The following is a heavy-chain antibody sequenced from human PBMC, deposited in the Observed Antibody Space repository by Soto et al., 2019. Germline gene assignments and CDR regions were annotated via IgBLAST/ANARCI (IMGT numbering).Heavy chain of an antibody. CDR3: AKNGWYSADV. V-gene: IGHV4-4*02. J-gene: IGHJ3*01. CDR1: GVSVSSDNW. CDR2: IFHGQTT. Sequence: SETLSLTCGVSGVSVSSDNWWTWVRQTPEKGLEWIGEIFHGQTTYYNPSLKSRATISVDKSKNQFSLTLTSVTAADTGVYYCAKNGWYSADVWGQGTMVTVSS. D-gene: IGHD6-19*01.